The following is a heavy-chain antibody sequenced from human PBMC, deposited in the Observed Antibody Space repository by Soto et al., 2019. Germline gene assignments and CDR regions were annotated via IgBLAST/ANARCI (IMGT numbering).Heavy chain of an antibody. J-gene: IGHJ6*02. Sequence: GASVKVSCKASGGTFSSYAISWVRQAPGQGLEWMGGIIPIFGTANYAQKFQGRVTITADKSTSTAYMELSSLRSEDTAVYYCARVGRHVDTAMAAYYYGMDVWGQGTTVTVSS. D-gene: IGHD5-18*01. CDR1: GGTFSSYA. V-gene: IGHV1-69*06. CDR3: ARVGRHVDTAMAAYYYGMDV. CDR2: IIPIFGTA.